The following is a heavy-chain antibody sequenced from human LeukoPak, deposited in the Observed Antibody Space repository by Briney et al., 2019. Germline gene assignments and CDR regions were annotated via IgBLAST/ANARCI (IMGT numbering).Heavy chain of an antibody. CDR2: ISRTSTYI. D-gene: IGHD1-14*01. Sequence: GGSLRLSCAASGFTFSDYYMSWIRQAPGKGLEWVSSISRTSTYIYYADSVKGRFTISRDNAKNSLYLQMNSLRAEDTALYYCARGPPHLSDYWGQGTLVTVSS. J-gene: IGHJ4*02. V-gene: IGHV3-11*06. CDR1: GFTFSDYY. CDR3: ARGPPHLSDY.